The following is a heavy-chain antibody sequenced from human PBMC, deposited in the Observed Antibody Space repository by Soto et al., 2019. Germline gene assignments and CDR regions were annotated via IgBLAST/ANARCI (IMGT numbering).Heavy chain of an antibody. V-gene: IGHV1-69*12. D-gene: IGHD3-22*01. CDR2: TIPMFGTT. J-gene: IGHJ6*02. CDR3: TRCGIRYHSIGYYLGIDGMDV. CDR1: GGTFNSYA. Sequence: QVQLVQSGAEVKKPESSVRVSCKASGGTFNSYAITWVRQAPGQGLEWMGGTIPMFGTTNYAEKFPGRVTITADESPNTAYMELSSLRSEDTAVYYCTRCGIRYHSIGYYLGIDGMDVWGQGPTVIVSS.